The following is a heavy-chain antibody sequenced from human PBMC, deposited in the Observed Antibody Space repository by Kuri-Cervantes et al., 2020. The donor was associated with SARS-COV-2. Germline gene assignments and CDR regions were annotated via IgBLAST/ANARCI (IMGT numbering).Heavy chain of an antibody. CDR3: ASWGRDMTTVTWVDY. CDR1: GYTFTIYG. V-gene: IGHV1-18*01. J-gene: IGHJ4*02. Sequence: ASVKVSCKASGYTFTIYGISWVRQAPGQGLEWMGWISAYNGNTNYAQKLQGRVTMTTDTSTSTAYMELRSLRSDDTAVYYCASWGRDMTTVTWVDYWGQGTLVTVSS. D-gene: IGHD4-17*01. CDR2: ISAYNGNT.